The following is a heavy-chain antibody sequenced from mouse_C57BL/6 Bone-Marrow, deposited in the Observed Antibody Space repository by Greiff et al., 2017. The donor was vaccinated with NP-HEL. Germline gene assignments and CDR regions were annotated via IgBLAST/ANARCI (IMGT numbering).Heavy chain of an antibody. J-gene: IGHJ3*01. Sequence: EVKLVESGGGLVKPGGSLKLSCAASGFTLSDYGMHWVRQAPEKGLEWVAYISSGSSTIYYADTVKGRFTISRDNAKNTLFLQMTSLRSEDTAMYYCARSYYDYDGWFAYWGQGTLVTVSA. CDR2: ISSGSSTI. V-gene: IGHV5-17*01. CDR3: ARSYYDYDGWFAY. D-gene: IGHD2-4*01. CDR1: GFTLSDYG.